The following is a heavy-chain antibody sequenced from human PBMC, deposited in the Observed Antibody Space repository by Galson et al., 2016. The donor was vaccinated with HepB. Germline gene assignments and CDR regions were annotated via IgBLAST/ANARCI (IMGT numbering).Heavy chain of an antibody. CDR1: DNTFSKDY. CDR3: ARANYNLLTGYYSGLDH. V-gene: IGHV1-46*01. Sequence: SVKVSCKASDNTFSKDYIHWVRQAPGQGLQWLGTIHPSGAYTTYAQRFDGRVTMTRDTATSTVYMELRALTSKDTAVYYCARANYNLLTGYYSGLDHWGQGTLVTVSS. D-gene: IGHD3-9*01. CDR2: IHPSGAYT. J-gene: IGHJ4*02.